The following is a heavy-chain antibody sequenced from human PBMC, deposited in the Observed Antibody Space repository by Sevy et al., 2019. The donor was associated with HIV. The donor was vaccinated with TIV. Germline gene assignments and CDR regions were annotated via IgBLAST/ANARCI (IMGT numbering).Heavy chain of an antibody. V-gene: IGHV4-59*01. J-gene: IGHJ4*02. CDR3: ARVPPASIAARAYYFDY. CDR2: IYYSGST. CDR1: GGSISSYY. D-gene: IGHD6-6*01. Sequence: SETLSLTCTVSGGSISSYYWSWIRQPPGKGLEWIGYIYYSGSTNYNPSLKIRLTISLDTSKNQSSLKLSSVTAADTAVYYCARVPPASIAARAYYFDYWGQGTLVTVSS.